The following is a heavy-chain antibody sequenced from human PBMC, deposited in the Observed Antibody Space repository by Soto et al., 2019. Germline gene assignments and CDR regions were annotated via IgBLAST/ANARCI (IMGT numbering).Heavy chain of an antibody. CDR2: IHYSGSA. Sequence: SGSLDLTCTFSSGSIIGHYWTWSRQSPERGLEWIGYIHYSGSANYNPSLNSRLTMSVDRSKSQFSMKLASVTAADTAVYYCARGVGGSGLNWFDPWGQGTLVTVSS. J-gene: IGHJ5*02. D-gene: IGHD6-19*01. CDR3: ARGVGGSGLNWFDP. V-gene: IGHV4-59*11. CDR1: SGSIIGHY.